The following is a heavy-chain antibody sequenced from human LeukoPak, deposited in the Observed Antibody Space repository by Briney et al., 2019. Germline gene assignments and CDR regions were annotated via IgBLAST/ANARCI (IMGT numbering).Heavy chain of an antibody. V-gene: IGHV4-30-2*01. J-gene: IGHJ4*02. CDR2: IYHSGST. D-gene: IGHD2-21*01. Sequence: SQTLSLTCTVSGGSISSGGYYWSWIRQPPGKGLEWIGYIYHSGSTYYNPSLSGRVAISLDKSRNHFTLMVTAVTAADTAFYYCARKGPEHLPTYFDHWGRGILVTVSS. CDR3: ARKGPEHLPTYFDH. CDR1: GGSISSGGYY.